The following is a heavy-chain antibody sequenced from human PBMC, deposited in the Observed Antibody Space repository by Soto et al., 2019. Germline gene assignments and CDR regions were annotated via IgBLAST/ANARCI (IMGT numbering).Heavy chain of an antibody. Sequence: GGSLRLSCSLSGFTLRSYALSWVCQAPGKGPEWVSAISGSGGSTYYADSVKGRFTISRDNSKNTLYLQMNSLRAEDTAVYYCAKVWGRITMIPYNWFDPWGQGTLVTVSS. V-gene: IGHV3-23*01. CDR2: ISGSGGST. J-gene: IGHJ5*02. CDR1: GFTLRSYA. CDR3: AKVWGRITMIPYNWFDP. D-gene: IGHD3-22*01.